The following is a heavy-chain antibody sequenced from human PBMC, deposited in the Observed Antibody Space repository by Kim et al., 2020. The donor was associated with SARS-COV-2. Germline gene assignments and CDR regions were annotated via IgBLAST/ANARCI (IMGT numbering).Heavy chain of an antibody. D-gene: IGHD3-22*01. CDR2: IIPIFGTA. V-gene: IGHV1-69*13. CDR1: GGTFSSYA. CDR3: ARDIPATYYYDSSGYPPPDAFDI. Sequence: SVKVSCKASGGTFSSYAISWVRQAPGQGLEWMGGIIPIFGTANYAQKFQGRVTITADESTSTAYMELSSLRSEDTAVYYCARDIPATYYYDSSGYPPPDAFDIWGQGTMVTVSS. J-gene: IGHJ3*02.